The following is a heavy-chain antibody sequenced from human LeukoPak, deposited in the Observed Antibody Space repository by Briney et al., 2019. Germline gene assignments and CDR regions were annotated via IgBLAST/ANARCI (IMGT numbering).Heavy chain of an antibody. V-gene: IGHV4-34*01. D-gene: IGHD3-10*01. CDR3: ARACCGSGTYPLHDFDH. CDR1: GGSFSGYY. CDR2: INHSGST. Sequence: PSETLSLTCAVYGGSFSGYYWSWIRQPPGKGLEWIGEINHSGSTNYNPSLKSRVTISVDTSKNQFSLKLSSVTAADTAVYYCARACCGSGTYPLHDFDHWGQGTLVTVSS. J-gene: IGHJ4*02.